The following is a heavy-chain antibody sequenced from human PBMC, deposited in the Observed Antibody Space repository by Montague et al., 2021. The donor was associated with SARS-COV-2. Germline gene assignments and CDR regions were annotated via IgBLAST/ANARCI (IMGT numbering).Heavy chain of an antibody. V-gene: IGHV4-59*08. J-gene: IGHJ4*02. CDR2: ISDSGST. CDR1: GGSISSFY. Sequence: SETLSLTCTVSGGSISSFYWSWFRQPPGKGLEWIGYISDSGSTNYNPSLTSRVTMSVDTSKNQFSLKVNSVTAADTAVYYCARHYSATLPAVYWGQGTLVTFPS. CDR3: ARHYSATLPAVY. D-gene: IGHD2-15*01.